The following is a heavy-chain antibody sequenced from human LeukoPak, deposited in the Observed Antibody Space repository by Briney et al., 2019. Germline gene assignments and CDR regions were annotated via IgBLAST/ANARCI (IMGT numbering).Heavy chain of an antibody. Sequence: GGSLRLSCTASGFNSHNHWMSWVRQAPGKGLEWVSAISGSGGSTYYADSVKGRFTISRDNSKNTLYLQMNSLRAEDTAVYYCAKDSGHSSGWYVSEHTNYYYYGMDVWGQGTTVTVSS. CDR1: GFNSHNHW. V-gene: IGHV3-23*01. CDR3: AKDSGHSSGWYVSEHTNYYYYGMDV. D-gene: IGHD6-13*01. CDR2: ISGSGGST. J-gene: IGHJ6*02.